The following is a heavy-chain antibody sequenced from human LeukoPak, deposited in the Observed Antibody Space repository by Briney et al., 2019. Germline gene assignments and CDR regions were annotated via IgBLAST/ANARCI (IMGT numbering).Heavy chain of an antibody. D-gene: IGHD2-15*01. CDR1: GDSVSSNSAA. CDR2: TYYRSKWYN. V-gene: IGHV6-1*01. Sequence: SQTLSLTCAISGDSVSSNSAAWNWIRPSPSRGLEWLGRTYYRSKWYNDYAVSVKSRITINPDTSKNQFSLQLNSVTPEDTAVYYCAGDRPIVVVVAANYYYYYYGMDVWGKGTTVTVSS. J-gene: IGHJ6*04. CDR3: AGDRPIVVVVAANYYYYYYGMDV.